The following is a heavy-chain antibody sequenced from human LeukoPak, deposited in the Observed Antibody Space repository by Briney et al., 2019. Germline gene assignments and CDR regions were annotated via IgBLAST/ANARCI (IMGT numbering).Heavy chain of an antibody. CDR3: AKDRPHIVVVTADQDAFDY. J-gene: IGHJ4*02. V-gene: IGHV3-30*02. CDR1: GFTFSSYG. D-gene: IGHD2-21*02. Sequence: GRSLRLSCAASGFTFSSYGMHWVRQAPGKGLEWVAFIRYDGSNKYYADSVKGRFTISRDNSKNTLYLQMNSLRAEDTAVYYCAKDRPHIVVVTADQDAFDYWGQGTLVTVSS. CDR2: IRYDGSNK.